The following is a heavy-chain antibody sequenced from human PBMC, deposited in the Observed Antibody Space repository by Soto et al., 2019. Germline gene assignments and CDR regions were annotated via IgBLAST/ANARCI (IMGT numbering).Heavy chain of an antibody. CDR2: INHTGGT. J-gene: IGHJ5*02. CDR1: GGSVNGYY. V-gene: IGHV4-34*02. Sequence: QVHLQQWGAGLLKPSETLSLTCAVYGGSVNGYYWNWIRQPPGKGLEWIGEINHTGGTHYNPSLKSRVTMSVDTSTNQFSLRLSSVTAADTAISYCATRITVFGLLIPPFDPWGQGTQVTVSS. D-gene: IGHD3-3*01. CDR3: ATRITVFGLLIPPFDP.